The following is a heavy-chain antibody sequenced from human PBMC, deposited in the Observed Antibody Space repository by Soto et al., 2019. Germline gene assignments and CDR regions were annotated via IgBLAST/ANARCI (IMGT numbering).Heavy chain of an antibody. CDR3: ARTDRDFYGLGV. CDR1: GFTFRNYE. J-gene: IGHJ6*02. V-gene: IGHV3-13*05. CDR2: ISAAGDP. Sequence: EVQLVESGGGLVQPGGSLRLSCEASGFTFRNYEMHWVRQGTGKGLEWVSGISAAGDPDYADSVEGRFTISRENAQNSFFLQMNSLRVGDTAVYYCARTDRDFYGLGVWGQGTTVIVSS.